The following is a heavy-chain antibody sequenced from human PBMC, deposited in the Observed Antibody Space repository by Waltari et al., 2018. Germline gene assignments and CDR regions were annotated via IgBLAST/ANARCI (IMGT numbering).Heavy chain of an antibody. D-gene: IGHD3-10*01. CDR2: SNSDGGST. CDR3: ARDIRGPVGQRPPWYFDL. J-gene: IGHJ2*01. Sequence: EVQLVESGGGLVQPGGSLRLSCAASGFTFSSYWMHWVRQAPGKGLVWVSRSNSDGGSTSYADSVKGRFTISRDNAKNTLYLQMNRLRAEDTAVYYCARDIRGPVGQRPPWYFDLWGRGTLVTVSS. V-gene: IGHV3-74*01. CDR1: GFTFSSYW.